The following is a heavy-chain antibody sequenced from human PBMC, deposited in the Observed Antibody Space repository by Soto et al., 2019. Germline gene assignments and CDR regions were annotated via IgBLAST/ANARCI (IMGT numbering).Heavy chain of an antibody. CDR2: ISSGSST. V-gene: IGHV3-66*01. D-gene: IGHD3-3*01. CDR1: GFTVSSFY. J-gene: IGHJ4*02. Sequence: EVQLVESGGGLVQPGGSLRLSCAASGFTVSSFYMTWVRQAPGKGLQWVAVISSGSSTYYADSVKGRFTISRDNSKNTLYLEMNSLRAEDTAVYYCARDTFGGAYDFLHGGQGTLVTVSS. CDR3: ARDTFGGAYDFLH.